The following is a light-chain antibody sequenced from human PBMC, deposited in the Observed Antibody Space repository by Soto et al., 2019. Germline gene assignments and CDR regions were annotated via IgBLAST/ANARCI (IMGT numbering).Light chain of an antibody. CDR1: QSVSNNY. V-gene: IGKV3-20*01. CDR3: QPYGSPCP. Sequence: EIVLTQSPGTLSLSPGERATLSCRASQSVSNNYLAWYQQKPGQAPRLFIYGASNRATGIPDRISGSGSGTVYTLITILLEAADEAVYYCQPYGSPCPFGQGT. J-gene: IGKJ1*01. CDR2: GAS.